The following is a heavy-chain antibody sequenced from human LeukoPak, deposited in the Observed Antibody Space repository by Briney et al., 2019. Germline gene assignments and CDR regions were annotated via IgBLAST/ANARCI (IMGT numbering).Heavy chain of an antibody. Sequence: GSLRLSCAASGFTFSSYNMNWVRQAPGKGLEWVSSISTSSSYRYYADSVKGRFTISRDNAKNSLFLQMNSLRAEDTAVYYCVRCTFVLHKRCSAFDVWGQGTMVTVSA. CDR2: ISTSSSYR. J-gene: IGHJ3*01. V-gene: IGHV3-21*01. CDR1: GFTFSSYN. D-gene: IGHD1-1*01. CDR3: VRCTFVLHKRCSAFDV.